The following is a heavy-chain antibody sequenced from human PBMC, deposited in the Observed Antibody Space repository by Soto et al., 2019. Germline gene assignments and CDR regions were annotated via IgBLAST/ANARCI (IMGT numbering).Heavy chain of an antibody. CDR3: ARSIFGVLYSSGHFDY. V-gene: IGHV3-23*01. CDR2: ISGSGGST. D-gene: IGHD3-3*01. J-gene: IGHJ4*02. Sequence: GGSLRLSCAASGFTFSSYAMSWVRQAPGKGLEWVSAISGSGGSTYYADSVKGRFTISRDNSKNTLYLQMNSPRAEDTAVYYCARSIFGVLYSSGHFDYWGQGTLVTVSS. CDR1: GFTFSSYA.